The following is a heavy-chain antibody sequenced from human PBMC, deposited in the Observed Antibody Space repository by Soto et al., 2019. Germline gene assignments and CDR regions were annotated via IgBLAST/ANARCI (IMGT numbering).Heavy chain of an antibody. CDR3: AAGVDYDFWSGYYQGNDAFDI. D-gene: IGHD3-3*01. CDR2: IVVGSGNT. CDR1: GFTFTSSA. J-gene: IGHJ3*02. Sequence: QMQLVQSGPEVKKPGTSVKVSCKASGFTFTSSAVQWVRQARGQRLEWIGWIVVGSGNTNYAQKFQERVTITRDMSTSTAYMELSSLRSEDTAVYYCAAGVDYDFWSGYYQGNDAFDIWGQGTMFTVSS. V-gene: IGHV1-58*01.